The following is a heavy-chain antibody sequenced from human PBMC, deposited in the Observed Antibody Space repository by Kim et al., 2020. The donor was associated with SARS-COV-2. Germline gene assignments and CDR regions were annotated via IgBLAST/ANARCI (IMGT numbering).Heavy chain of an antibody. CDR1: GFTFSECW. Sequence: GGSLRLSCAASGFTFSECWLHWVRQAPGKGLVWVSRIIPDGGSTSYADTMEGRFTISRDNAKNTLYLQRNSLRAENTAVYDCASGLTPGQHWGQGTLVNVYS. J-gene: IGHJ1*01. D-gene: IGHD2-15*01. CDR2: IIPDGGST. CDR3: ASGLTPGQH. V-gene: IGHV3-74*01.